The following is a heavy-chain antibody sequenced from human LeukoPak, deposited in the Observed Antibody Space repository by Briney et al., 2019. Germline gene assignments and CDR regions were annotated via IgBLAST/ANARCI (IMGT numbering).Heavy chain of an antibody. Sequence: PGGSLRLSCVASGFTFNTYSMNWVRQAPGKGLEWVSYISGINDNIFYADSVKGRFTISRDNAKNSLYLQMNSLRAEDTAIYYCVRDLLGGHFDLWGQGTLVTVSS. CDR1: GFTFNTYS. J-gene: IGHJ4*02. CDR2: ISGINDNI. CDR3: VRDLLGGHFDL. V-gene: IGHV3-21*06.